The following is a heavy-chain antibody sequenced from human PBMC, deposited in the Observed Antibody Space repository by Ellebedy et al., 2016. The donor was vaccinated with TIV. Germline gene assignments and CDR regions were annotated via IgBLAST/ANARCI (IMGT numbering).Heavy chain of an antibody. CDR3: ARGRAVAGTFAFDM. V-gene: IGHV4-30-4*01. CDR2: IFYSGST. Sequence: SETLSLTXTVSGGSISSGDYYWNWIRQPPGKGLEWIGYIFYSGSTYHNPSLKSRVVISVDTSKNQFSLRLTSVTAADTAVYYCARGRAVAGTFAFDMWGQGTKVTVSS. CDR1: GGSISSGDYY. J-gene: IGHJ3*02. D-gene: IGHD6-19*01.